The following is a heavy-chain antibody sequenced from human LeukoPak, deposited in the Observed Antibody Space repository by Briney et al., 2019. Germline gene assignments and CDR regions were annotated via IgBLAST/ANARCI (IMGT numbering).Heavy chain of an antibody. Sequence: GRSLRLSCAASGFTFDDYAMHWVRQAPGKGLEWVSGISWNSGSIGYADSVKGRFTISRDNAKNSLYLQMNSLRAEDTALYYCAKERGSGRGVFDYWGQGTLVTVSS. J-gene: IGHJ4*02. CDR3: AKERGSGRGVFDY. CDR2: ISWNSGSI. CDR1: GFTFDDYA. V-gene: IGHV3-9*01. D-gene: IGHD3-10*01.